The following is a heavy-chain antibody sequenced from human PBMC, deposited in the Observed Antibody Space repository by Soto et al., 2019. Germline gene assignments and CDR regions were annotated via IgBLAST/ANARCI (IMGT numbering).Heavy chain of an antibody. V-gene: IGHV1-69*06. D-gene: IGHD3-22*01. J-gene: IGHJ6*02. CDR1: GGTFSSYA. Sequence: QVQLVQSGAEVKKPGSSVKVSCKASGGTFSSYAISWVRQAPVQGLAWVGGINPLFGTANYAQKFQGTVPITTDKSTSTPHMELSSLRSEATAVYSSANCYSDSSGCPGTDYYGMDVWGQGTTVTVSS. CDR3: ANCYSDSSGCPGTDYYGMDV. CDR2: INPLFGTA.